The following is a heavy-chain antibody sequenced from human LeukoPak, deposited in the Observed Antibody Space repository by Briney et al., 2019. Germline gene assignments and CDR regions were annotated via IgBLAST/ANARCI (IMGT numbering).Heavy chain of an antibody. J-gene: IGHJ5*02. V-gene: IGHV1-69*04. CDR1: GGTFSSYT. Sequence: ASVKVSCKASGGTFSSYTISWVRQDPGQGLEWMGRIIPILGIANYAQKFQGRVTITADKSTSTAYRELSSLRSEDTAVYYCARDRGDIVVVPAFFDPWGQGTLVTVSS. CDR2: IIPILGIA. CDR3: ARDRGDIVVVPAFFDP. D-gene: IGHD2-2*01.